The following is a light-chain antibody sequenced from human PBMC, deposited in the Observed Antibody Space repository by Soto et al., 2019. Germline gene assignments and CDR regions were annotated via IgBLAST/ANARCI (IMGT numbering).Light chain of an antibody. CDR1: QSISNW. J-gene: IGKJ5*01. Sequence: DIQMTQSPSTLSASVGDRVTTTCRASQSISNWLAWYQQTPGKAPKLLIYDASSLQSGVPSRFSGSGSGTEFTLTISSLQPEDFATYYCQQYYSYLITFGQGTRLEIK. CDR3: QQYYSYLIT. V-gene: IGKV1-5*01. CDR2: DAS.